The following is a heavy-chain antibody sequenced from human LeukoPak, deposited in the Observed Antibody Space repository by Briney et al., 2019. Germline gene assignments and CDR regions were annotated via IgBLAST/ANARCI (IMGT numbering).Heavy chain of an antibody. CDR2: IIPIFGTA. CDR3: ARGSLGAPETL. J-gene: IGHJ4*02. V-gene: IGHV1-69*06. CDR1: GGTFSSYV. D-gene: IGHD1-26*01. Sequence: ASVKVSCKASGGTFSSYVINWVRQAPGQGLEWMGGIIPIFGTANYAQKFQGRVTITADKSTSTAYMELSSLRSEDTAVYYCARGSLGAPETLWGQGTLVTVSS.